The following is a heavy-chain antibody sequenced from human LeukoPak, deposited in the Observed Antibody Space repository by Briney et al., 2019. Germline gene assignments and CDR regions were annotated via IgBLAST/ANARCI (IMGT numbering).Heavy chain of an antibody. Sequence: PGGSLRLSCAASGFTFDDYGMSWVRQAPGKGLEWVSGINWNGGSTGYADSVKGRFTISRDNAKNSLYLQMNSLRAEDTALYYCARYFDPYYYGSGNPSFDYWGQGTLVTVSS. J-gene: IGHJ4*02. V-gene: IGHV3-20*04. CDR2: INWNGGST. D-gene: IGHD3-10*01. CDR3: ARYFDPYYYGSGNPSFDY. CDR1: GFTFDDYG.